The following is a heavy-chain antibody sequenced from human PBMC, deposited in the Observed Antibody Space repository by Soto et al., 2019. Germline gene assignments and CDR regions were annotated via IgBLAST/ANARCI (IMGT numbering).Heavy chain of an antibody. CDR1: GYTFINHG. J-gene: IGHJ4*02. V-gene: IGHV1-18*04. CDR3: ARDFYPLAYYFDP. Sequence: QVQLVQSEAEVKKPGASVKVSCEASGYTFINHGISWVRQAPGQGLEWMGWVSGSNGNTKYAQKFQGRVHMTTETSTSTAHMELRNLRSDDTAVYFCARDFYPLAYYFDPWGQGTLVTVSS. CDR2: VSGSNGNT.